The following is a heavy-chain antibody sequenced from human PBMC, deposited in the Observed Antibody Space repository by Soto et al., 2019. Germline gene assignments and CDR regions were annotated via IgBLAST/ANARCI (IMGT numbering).Heavy chain of an antibody. J-gene: IGHJ3*02. CDR3: AREGGRVQLNAFDI. D-gene: IGHD1-1*01. V-gene: IGHV1-3*01. CDR2: INAGNGNT. CDR1: GYTFTSYA. Sequence: QVQLVQSGAEVKKPGASVKVSCKASGYTFTSYAMHWVRQAPGQRLEWMGWINAGNGNTGYAQKFQGRVTMTRNTSISTAYMELSSLRSEDTAVYYCAREGGRVQLNAFDIWGQGTMVTVSS.